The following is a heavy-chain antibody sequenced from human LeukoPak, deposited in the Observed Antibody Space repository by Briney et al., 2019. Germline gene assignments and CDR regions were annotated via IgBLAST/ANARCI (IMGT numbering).Heavy chain of an antibody. V-gene: IGHV1-2*02. Sequence: ASVTVSCKASGYTFTDHYMHWVRQAPGQGLEWMAWINPNTGGTNYAQKFQGRVTMTRDTSISTAYMEVRSLRYEDTAVYYCARRYCSSFTCYGYGMDVWGQGTTVTVSS. CDR2: INPNTGGT. CDR1: GYTFTDHY. J-gene: IGHJ6*02. D-gene: IGHD2-2*01. CDR3: ARRYCSSFTCYGYGMDV.